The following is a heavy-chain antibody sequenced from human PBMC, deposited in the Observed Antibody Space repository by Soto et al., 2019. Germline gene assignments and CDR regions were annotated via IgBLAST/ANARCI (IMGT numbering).Heavy chain of an antibody. J-gene: IGHJ4*02. D-gene: IGHD1-26*01. CDR2: ISWDGGST. CDR3: AKDPLSGSFSYYFDY. Sequence: GGSLRLSCAASGFTFDDYTMHWVRQAPGKGLEWVSLISWDGGSTYYADSVKGRFTISRDNSKNSLYLQMDSLRTEDTALYYCAKDPLSGSFSYYFDYWGQGTLVTVSS. CDR1: GFTFDDYT. V-gene: IGHV3-43*01.